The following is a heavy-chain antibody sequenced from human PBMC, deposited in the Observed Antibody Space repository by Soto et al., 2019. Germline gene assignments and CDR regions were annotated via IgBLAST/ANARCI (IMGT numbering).Heavy chain of an antibody. J-gene: IGHJ6*02. CDR3: AGDGSDPVYSYGYNYYYGMDV. V-gene: IGHV1-18*01. D-gene: IGHD5-18*01. CDR2: ISAYNGNT. Sequence: ASVKVSCKASGYTFTSYGISWVRQAPGQGLEWMGWISAYNGNTNYAQKLQGRVTMTTDTPTSTAYMELRSLRSDDTAVYYCAGDGSDPVYSYGYNYYYGMDVWGQGTTVTVSS. CDR1: GYTFTSYG.